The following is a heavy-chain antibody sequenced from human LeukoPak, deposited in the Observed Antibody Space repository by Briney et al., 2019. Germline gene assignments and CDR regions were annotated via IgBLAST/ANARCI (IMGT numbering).Heavy chain of an antibody. Sequence: SWIRQPPGKGLEWIGYIYYSGSTYYNPSLKSRVTISVDTSKNQFSLKLSSVTAADTAVYYCARGREYYYDSSGYHDYGMDVWGQGTTVTVSS. CDR3: ARGREYYYDSSGYHDYGMDV. J-gene: IGHJ6*02. D-gene: IGHD3-22*01. V-gene: IGHV4-30-4*01. CDR2: IYYSGST.